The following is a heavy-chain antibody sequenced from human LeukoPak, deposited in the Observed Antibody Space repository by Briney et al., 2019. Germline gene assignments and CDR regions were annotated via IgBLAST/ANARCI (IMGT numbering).Heavy chain of an antibody. J-gene: IGHJ6*04. CDR1: GFTFDDYA. D-gene: IGHD3-10*02. Sequence: GRSLRLSCAASGFTFDDYAMHWVRQAPGKGLEWVSGINWNSGNIDYADSVKGRFTISRDNAKNSLYLQMNSLRAEDTAVYYCAELGITMIGGVWGKGTTVTISS. V-gene: IGHV3-9*01. CDR3: AELGITMIGGV. CDR2: INWNSGNI.